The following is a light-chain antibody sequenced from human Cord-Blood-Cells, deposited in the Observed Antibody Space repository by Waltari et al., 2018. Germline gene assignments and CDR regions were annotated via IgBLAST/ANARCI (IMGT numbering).Light chain of an antibody. CDR2: EGS. J-gene: IGLJ2*01. CDR1: SSYVGSYNL. V-gene: IGLV2-23*01. CDR3: CSYAGSSTLV. Sequence: QSALTQPASVSGSPGQSITISCTGTSSYVGSYNLVSWYKQHPGKAPKLMIYEGSKRPSGVSNRFSGSKSGNTASLTISGLQAEDEADYYCCSYAGSSTLVFGGGTK.